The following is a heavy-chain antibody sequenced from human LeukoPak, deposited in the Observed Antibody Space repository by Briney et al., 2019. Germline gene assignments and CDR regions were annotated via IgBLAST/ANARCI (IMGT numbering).Heavy chain of an antibody. J-gene: IGHJ6*02. V-gene: IGHV3-33*06. CDR2: VWANGNTK. Sequence: SGGSLRLSCEVSGFTFSGYGMHWVRQAPGKGLEWVAVVWANGNTKYYADSVKGRFTISRDNSKNTLYLQMNSLRAEDAAVYYCAKGVVGATIYDYGMDVWGQGTTVTVSS. CDR1: GFTFSGYG. D-gene: IGHD1-26*01. CDR3: AKGVVGATIYDYGMDV.